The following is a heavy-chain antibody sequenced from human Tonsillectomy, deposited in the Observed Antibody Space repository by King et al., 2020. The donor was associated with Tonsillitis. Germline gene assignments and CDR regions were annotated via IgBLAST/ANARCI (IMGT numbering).Heavy chain of an antibody. D-gene: IGHD6-19*01. CDR2: IKSKTDGGTT. J-gene: IGHJ4*02. Sequence: VQLVESGGGLVEPGGSLRLSCAASGFTFGNAWMSWVRQAPGKGLESVGRIKSKTDGGTTDYAAPVKGRFTISRDDSKKTLFLQMNSLKAEDTAMYYCTTDEGNSSALYSFDYWGQGTLVTVSS. CDR1: GFTFGNAW. V-gene: IGHV3-15*01. CDR3: TTDEGNSSALYSFDY.